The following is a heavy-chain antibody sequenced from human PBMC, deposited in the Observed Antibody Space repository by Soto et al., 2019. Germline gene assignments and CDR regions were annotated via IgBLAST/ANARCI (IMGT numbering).Heavy chain of an antibody. Sequence: EVQLVESGGGLVQPGGSLRLSCAASGFIVSNNYMSWVRQAPGKGLEWVSVIYSGGNTYYADSVKGRFTISRDNSKNTLYLQMNSLRVEDTAVYYCAKYRGIAVAGYHWGQGTLVTVSS. CDR1: GFIVSNNY. CDR2: IYSGGNT. J-gene: IGHJ5*02. V-gene: IGHV3-66*01. CDR3: AKYRGIAVAGYH. D-gene: IGHD6-19*01.